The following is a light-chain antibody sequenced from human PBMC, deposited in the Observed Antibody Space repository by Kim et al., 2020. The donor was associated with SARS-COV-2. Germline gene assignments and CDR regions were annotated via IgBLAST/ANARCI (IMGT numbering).Light chain of an antibody. Sequence: SSELTQDPALSVALGQTDRITCQGDSLRTYYASWYKQRPGQAHVLVMYGENNRHSGIPDRISGSNSGSTAYLTIVGTQAEDEGEYYCNYRDSSGDHLVFG. J-gene: IGLJ3*02. CDR1: SLRTYY. CDR2: GEN. CDR3: NYRDSSGDHLV. V-gene: IGLV3-19*01.